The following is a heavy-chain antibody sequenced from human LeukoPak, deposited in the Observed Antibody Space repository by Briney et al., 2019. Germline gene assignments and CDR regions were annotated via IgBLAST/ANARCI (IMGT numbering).Heavy chain of an antibody. CDR3: ATIAVAGFDY. V-gene: IGHV3-30*03. J-gene: IGHJ4*02. D-gene: IGHD6-19*01. CDR2: ISYDGSNK. Sequence: GGSLRLSCAASGFTFSSYGMHWVRQAPGKGLEWVAVISYDGSNKYYADSVKGRFTISRDNSKNTLYLQMNGLRAEDTAVYYCATIAVAGFDYWGQGTLVTVSS. CDR1: GFTFSSYG.